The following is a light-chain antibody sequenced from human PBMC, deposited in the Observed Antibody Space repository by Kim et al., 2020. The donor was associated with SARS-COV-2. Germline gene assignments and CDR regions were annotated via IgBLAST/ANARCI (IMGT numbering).Light chain of an antibody. CDR3: QSYDSSLSGPV. CDR1: SSNIGAGYD. J-gene: IGLJ2*01. CDR2: GNS. V-gene: IGLV1-40*01. Sequence: QGVTISCTGRSSNIGAGYDVHWYQQLPGTAPKLLIYGNSNRPSGVPDRFSGSKSGTSASLAITGLQAEDEADYYCQSYDSSLSGPVFGGGTQLTVL.